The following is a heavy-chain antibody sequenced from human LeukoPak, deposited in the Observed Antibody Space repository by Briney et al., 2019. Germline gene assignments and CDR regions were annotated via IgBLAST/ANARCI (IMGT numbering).Heavy chain of an antibody. J-gene: IGHJ6*02. Sequence: GASVKVSCKASGYTFTSYGISWVRQAPGQGLEWMGWISAYNGNTNYAQKLQGRVTMTTDTSTSTAYMELRSLRSDDTAVYYCARLGKQGRFLEWLTAHYYYGMDVWGQGTTVTVSS. D-gene: IGHD3-3*01. CDR1: GYTFTSYG. CDR3: ARLGKQGRFLEWLTAHYYYGMDV. CDR2: ISAYNGNT. V-gene: IGHV1-18*01.